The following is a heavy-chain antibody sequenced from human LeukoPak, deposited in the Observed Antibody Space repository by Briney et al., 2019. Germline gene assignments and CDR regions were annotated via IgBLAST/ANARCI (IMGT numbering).Heavy chain of an antibody. Sequence: GGSLRLSCAASGFTFSSYGMSWVRQAPGKGLEWVSTIRGSGDITYYADSVKGRFTISRDNSKNTLYLQMNSLRAEDTAVYYCAKGTYGSGTYGSIDYWGQGTLVTVSS. CDR3: AKGTYGSGTYGSIDY. J-gene: IGHJ4*02. D-gene: IGHD3-10*01. CDR1: GFTFSSYG. CDR2: IRGSGDIT. V-gene: IGHV3-23*01.